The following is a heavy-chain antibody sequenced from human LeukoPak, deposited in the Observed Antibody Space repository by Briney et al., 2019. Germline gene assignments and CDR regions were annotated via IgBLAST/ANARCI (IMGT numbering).Heavy chain of an antibody. Sequence: SGGSLRLSCAASGFTFSSYAMSWVRQAPGKGLEWVSAISGSGGSTDYANSVKGRFTISRDNSRDTLYLQMNSLRAEDTAVYYCAKDMCGSCYYYFDYWGQGTLVTVSS. D-gene: IGHD2-15*01. CDR1: GFTFSSYA. J-gene: IGHJ4*02. CDR2: ISGSGGST. V-gene: IGHV3-23*01. CDR3: AKDMCGSCYYYFDY.